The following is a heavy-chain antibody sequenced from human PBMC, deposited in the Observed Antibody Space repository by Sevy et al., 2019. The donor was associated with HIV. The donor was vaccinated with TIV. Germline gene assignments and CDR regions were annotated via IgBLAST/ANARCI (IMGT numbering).Heavy chain of an antibody. V-gene: IGHV1-69*13. J-gene: IGHJ6*02. CDR3: ARSNPDGYNYSYYYGMDV. Sequence: ASVKVSCKASGDTFGNYAIAWVRQAPGQGLEWVGGIIPVFGSANSAQKFQDRVTITADVSTSTAYMELRRLRSEDTAVYYCARSNPDGYNYSYYYGMDVWGQGTTVTVS. CDR1: GDTFGNYA. D-gene: IGHD5-12*01. CDR2: IIPVFGSA.